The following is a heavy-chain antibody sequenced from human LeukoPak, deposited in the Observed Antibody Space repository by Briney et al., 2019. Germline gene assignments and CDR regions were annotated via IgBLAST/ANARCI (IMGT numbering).Heavy chain of an antibody. Sequence: PSETLSLTCTVSGGSISSYYWSWIRQPAGKGLECIGRVYSSGSTNYNPSLKSRVTMSIDTSKNQFSLKLSSVTAADTAVYYCARYNYDFWSGYSKWFDPWGQGTLVTVSS. CDR1: GGSISSYY. D-gene: IGHD3-3*01. CDR2: VYSSGST. V-gene: IGHV4-4*07. CDR3: ARYNYDFWSGYSKWFDP. J-gene: IGHJ5*02.